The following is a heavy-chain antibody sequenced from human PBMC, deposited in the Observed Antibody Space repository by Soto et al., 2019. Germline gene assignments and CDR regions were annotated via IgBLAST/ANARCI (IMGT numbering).Heavy chain of an antibody. V-gene: IGHV3-30-3*01. CDR2: ISYDGSNK. Sequence: QVQLVESGGGVVQPGRSLRLSCAASGFTFSSYAMHWVRQAPGKGLEWVAVISYDGSNKYYADSVKGRFTISRDNSKNTLYLQMNSLGAEDTAVYYCARDQSGFLIHRTLDYWGQGTLVTVSS. CDR3: ARDQSGFLIHRTLDY. D-gene: IGHD5-12*01. CDR1: GFTFSSYA. J-gene: IGHJ4*02.